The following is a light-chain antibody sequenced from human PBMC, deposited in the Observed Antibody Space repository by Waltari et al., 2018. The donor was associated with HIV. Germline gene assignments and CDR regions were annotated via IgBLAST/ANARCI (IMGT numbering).Light chain of an antibody. CDR2: QVS. V-gene: IGLV2-23*02. Sequence: QSALTQPASVSGSPGQAITLPCTGTSNDVGSYNFVSWYQQHPGKAPRLIIYQVSKRPSGVSNRFSGSKSGNTASLTISGLQAEDEADYSCCSYAGKSNTFLIFGGGTKLTVL. CDR1: SNDVGSYNF. J-gene: IGLJ2*01. CDR3: CSYAGKSNTFLI.